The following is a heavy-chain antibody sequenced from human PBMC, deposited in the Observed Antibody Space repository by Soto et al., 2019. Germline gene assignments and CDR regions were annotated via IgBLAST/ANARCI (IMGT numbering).Heavy chain of an antibody. D-gene: IGHD3-10*01. CDR3: AILGGRLGELTLYVDH. CDR1: GFTFTNHA. Sequence: EVQLVESGGGLVQPGGSLRVSCAASGFTFTNHAMSWVRHAPGKGLEWVSAISGSGGGTYYAVSVKGRLTISRDNSDNQVDLQMDSLRAADTAVYFEAILGGRLGELTLYVDHWGQGTLVAVS. J-gene: IGHJ4*02. V-gene: IGHV3-23*04. CDR2: ISGSGGGT.